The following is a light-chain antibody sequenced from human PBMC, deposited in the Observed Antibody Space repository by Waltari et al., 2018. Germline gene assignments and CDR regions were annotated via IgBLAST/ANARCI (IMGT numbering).Light chain of an antibody. CDR2: DVS. Sequence: QSALTQPASVSGSTGQSITISCTGTSRDVGGYIFVSWYQQHPGKAPKLMIYDVSNRPSGVSNRFSGSKSGNTASLTISGLQAEDEADYYCNSYTSSRSWVFGGGTKLTVL. CDR1: SRDVGGYIF. CDR3: NSYTSSRSWV. V-gene: IGLV2-14*03. J-gene: IGLJ3*02.